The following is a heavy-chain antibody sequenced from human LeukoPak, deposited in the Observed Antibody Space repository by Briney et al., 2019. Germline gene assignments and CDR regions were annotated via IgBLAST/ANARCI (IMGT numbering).Heavy chain of an antibody. Sequence: SVKVSCKASGGTFISYAIIGVGQPPGQELEWMGGIIPIFGTANYAQKFQGRVTITADESTSTAYLEPSSLRSEGTAVYYCARGSGGSGGYWGQGTLVSVPS. CDR1: GGTFISYA. J-gene: IGHJ4*02. D-gene: IGHD6-25*01. V-gene: IGHV1-69*13. CDR3: ARGSGGSGGY. CDR2: IIPIFGTA.